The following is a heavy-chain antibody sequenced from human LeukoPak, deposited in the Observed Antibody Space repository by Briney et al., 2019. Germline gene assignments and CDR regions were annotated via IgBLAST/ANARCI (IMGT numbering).Heavy chain of an antibody. CDR3: AHSNPPKYYYDSSGYYPRYYFDY. D-gene: IGHD3-22*01. V-gene: IGHV2-5*01. Sequence: ESGPTLVKPTQTLTLTCAFSGFSLSTSGVGVGWIRQPPGKALEWLALIYWNDDKRYSPSLKSRLTITKDTSKNQVVLTLTNMDPVDTATYYCAHSNPPKYYYDSSGYYPRYYFDYWGQGTLVTVSS. CDR2: IYWNDDK. J-gene: IGHJ4*02. CDR1: GFSLSTSGVG.